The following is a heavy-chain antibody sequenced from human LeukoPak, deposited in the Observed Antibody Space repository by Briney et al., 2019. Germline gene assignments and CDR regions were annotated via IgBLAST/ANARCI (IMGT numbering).Heavy chain of an antibody. D-gene: IGHD2-2*01. CDR1: GFTFSNAW. CDR3: ARDQEDIVVVPAATALYYYYYYMDV. Sequence: GGSLRLSCAASGFTFSNAWMSWVRQAPGKGLEWVGRIKSKTDGGTTDYAAPVKGRFTISRDNAKNSLYLQMNSLRAEDTAVYYCARDQEDIVVVPAATALYYYYYYMDVWGKGTTVTISS. V-gene: IGHV3-15*01. CDR2: IKSKTDGGTT. J-gene: IGHJ6*03.